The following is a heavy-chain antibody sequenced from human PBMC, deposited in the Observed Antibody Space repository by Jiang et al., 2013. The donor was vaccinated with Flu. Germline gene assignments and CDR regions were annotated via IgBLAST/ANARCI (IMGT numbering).Heavy chain of an antibody. Sequence: LLKPSETLSLTCTVSGGSISSYYWSWIRQPPGKGLEWIGYIYYSGSTNYNPSLKSRVTISVDTSKNQFSLKLSSVTAADTAVYYCARVGYYGSGSYYYYFDYWGQGTLVTVSS. CDR2: IYYSGST. CDR1: GGSISSYY. J-gene: IGHJ4*02. CDR3: ARVGYYGSGSYYYYFDY. D-gene: IGHD3-10*01. V-gene: IGHV4-59*12.